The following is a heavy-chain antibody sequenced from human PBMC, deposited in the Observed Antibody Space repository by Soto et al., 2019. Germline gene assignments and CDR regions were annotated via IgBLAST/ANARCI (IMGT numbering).Heavy chain of an antibody. J-gene: IGHJ4*02. CDR3: AKNNLFRSGTKDY. CDR1: GFTFSRYA. CDR2: ISGSGGST. D-gene: IGHD3-10*01. V-gene: IGHV3-23*01. Sequence: EVQLLGSGGGLVQPGGSLRLSCAASGFTFSRYAMSWVRQAPGKGLEWVSDISGSGGSTYYADSVKGRFTISRDNSKNTLYLQMNSLRAEDTAVYYCAKNNLFRSGTKDYWGPGTLVTVSS.